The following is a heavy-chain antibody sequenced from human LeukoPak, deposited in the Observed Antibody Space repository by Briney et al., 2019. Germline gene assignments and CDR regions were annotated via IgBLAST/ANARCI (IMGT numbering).Heavy chain of an antibody. CDR1: GYTFANFG. CDR2: ISVYNGNT. CDR3: ARTCSSSSCYMVH. J-gene: IGHJ4*02. D-gene: IGHD2-2*02. Sequence: TSVRVSCKASGYTFANFGITWVRQAPGQGLEWMGWISVYNGNTNYAQNLQGRVTLTTDTSTSTAYMELRSLRSDDTALYYCARTCSSSSCYMVHWGQGTLVTVSS. V-gene: IGHV1-18*01.